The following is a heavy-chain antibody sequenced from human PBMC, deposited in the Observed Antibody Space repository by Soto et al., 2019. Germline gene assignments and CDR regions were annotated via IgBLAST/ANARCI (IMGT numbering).Heavy chain of an antibody. Sequence: VQLVESGGGVVQPGTSLRLSCVASGSTFSNYGMHWVRQAPGKGPQWVAVIWYDGSNKSYGESVKGRFTISRDNSKNTLYLDRNSLRDEDTSVYYCARDGGSHGPSYFDSWGQGSLVIVSS. V-gene: IGHV3-33*01. CDR2: IWYDGSNK. D-gene: IGHD3-16*01. CDR1: GSTFSNYG. J-gene: IGHJ4*02. CDR3: ARDGGSHGPSYFDS.